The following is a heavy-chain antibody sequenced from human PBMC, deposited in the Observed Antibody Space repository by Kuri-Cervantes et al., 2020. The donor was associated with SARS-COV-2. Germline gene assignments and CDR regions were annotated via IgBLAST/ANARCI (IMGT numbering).Heavy chain of an antibody. D-gene: IGHD3-16*01. V-gene: IGHV3-7*05. CDR2: IKQDGSEK. Sequence: GGSLRLSCAASGFTFSNYWMRWVRQAPGKGLEWVAAIKQDGSEKYYVDSVKGRFTISRDNAKNSLYLQMNSLRAEDTAVYYCAKDLGDYGMDVWGQGTTVTVSS. J-gene: IGHJ6*02. CDR3: AKDLGDYGMDV. CDR1: GFTFSNYW.